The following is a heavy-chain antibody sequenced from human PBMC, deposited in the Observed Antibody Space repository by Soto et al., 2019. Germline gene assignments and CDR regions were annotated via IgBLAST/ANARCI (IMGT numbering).Heavy chain of an antibody. J-gene: IGHJ4*02. Sequence: GASVKVSCKVSGYSFTTLSMHWVRQAPGKGLDWMGGSDPEDGEEIYAQKFQGRVTMTEDKSTDTAYMELSSLRSEDTAVYYCARRWLLYFDYWGQGTLVTVSS. CDR2: SDPEDGEE. CDR3: ARRWLLYFDY. V-gene: IGHV1-24*01. D-gene: IGHD2-15*01. CDR1: GYSFTTLS.